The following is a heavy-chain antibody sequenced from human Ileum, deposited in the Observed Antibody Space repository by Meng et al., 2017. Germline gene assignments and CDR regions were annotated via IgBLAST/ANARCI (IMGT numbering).Heavy chain of an antibody. D-gene: IGHD1-26*01. CDR3: ARASADGGSYYPY. CDR1: GIAITNYW. Sequence: EGQLVESGGGLVQPEGSLWPSFAASGIAITNYWMHWVRQAPGKGPEWVARIKSDGSIIQYADSVKGRFTISRDNAKNTLYLQMNSLRDEDTAVYFCARASADGGSYYPYWGQGTLVTVSS. J-gene: IGHJ4*02. CDR2: IKSDGSII. V-gene: IGHV3-74*03.